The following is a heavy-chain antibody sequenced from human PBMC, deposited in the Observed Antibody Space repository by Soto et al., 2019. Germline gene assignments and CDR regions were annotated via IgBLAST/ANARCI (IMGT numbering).Heavy chain of an antibody. Sequence: GGSLRLSCGASGFTFRSYWMSWVRQXPGRGLERVANIKQDGSEKYYVDSVKGRFNISRDNAENSLYLQMNSLRDEDTAVYYCARENWAFDIWGQGTMVTVSS. CDR3: ARENWAFDI. V-gene: IGHV3-7*01. J-gene: IGHJ3*02. CDR1: GFTFRSYW. CDR2: IKQDGSEK.